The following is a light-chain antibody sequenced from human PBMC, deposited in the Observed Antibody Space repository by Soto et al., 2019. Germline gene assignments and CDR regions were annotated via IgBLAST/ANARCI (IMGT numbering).Light chain of an antibody. CDR3: QQDDSYPLT. J-gene: IGKJ4*01. Sequence: DVQMTQSPSTLSASVGDRVTITCRASQSSNNLLAWYQQKPGKAPKFLIYDVSTLESGVPSRFSGSGSGTEFTLTISSLQPEDFATYYCQQDDSYPLTFGRGTKVDI. CDR2: DVS. V-gene: IGKV1-5*01. CDR1: QSSNNL.